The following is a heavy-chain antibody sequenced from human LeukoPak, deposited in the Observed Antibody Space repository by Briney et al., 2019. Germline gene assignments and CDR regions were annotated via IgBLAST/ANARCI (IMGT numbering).Heavy chain of an antibody. Sequence: SETLSLTCAVSGGSISSGGYSWSWIRQPPGKGLEWIGRIYTSGSTNYNPSLKCRVTISVDTSKNQFSLKLSSVTAADTAVYYCARDKMVRGVDYWGQGTLVTVSS. V-gene: IGHV4-61*02. D-gene: IGHD3-10*01. CDR2: IYTSGST. CDR3: ARDKMVRGVDY. CDR1: GGSISSGGYS. J-gene: IGHJ4*02.